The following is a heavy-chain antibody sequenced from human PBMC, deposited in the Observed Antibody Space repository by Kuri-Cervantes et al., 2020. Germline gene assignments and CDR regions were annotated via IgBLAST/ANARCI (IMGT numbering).Heavy chain of an antibody. V-gene: IGHV4-34*01. CDR2: INHSGST. CDR1: GGSFSGYY. D-gene: IGHD2-15*01. CDR3: ARARWFLDY. J-gene: IGHJ4*02. Sequence: GSLRLSCAVYGGSFSGYYWSWIRQPPGKGLEWIGEINHSGSTNYNPSLKSRVTISVDTSKNQFSLKLSSVTAADTAVYYCARARWFLDYWGQGTLVTVSS.